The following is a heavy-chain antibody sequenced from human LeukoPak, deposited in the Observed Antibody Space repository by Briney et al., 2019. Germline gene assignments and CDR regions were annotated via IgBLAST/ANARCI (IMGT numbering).Heavy chain of an antibody. D-gene: IGHD6-19*01. CDR1: GGSISSSSYY. CDR3: ARHGSASGWYRSHFDY. V-gene: IGHV4-39*01. J-gene: IGHJ4*02. CDR2: IYYSGST. Sequence: SETLSLTCTVSGGSISSSSYYWGWIRQPPGKGLEWIGSIYYSGSTYYSPSLKSRVTMSVDTSKNQFSLKLSSVTAAGTAVYYCARHGSASGWYRSHFDYWGQGTLVTVSS.